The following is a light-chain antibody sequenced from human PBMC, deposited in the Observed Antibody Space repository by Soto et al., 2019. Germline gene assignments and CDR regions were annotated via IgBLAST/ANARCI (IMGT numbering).Light chain of an antibody. CDR1: QSLDSS. CDR3: QQFSSYPLT. J-gene: IGKJ4*01. CDR2: DVS. Sequence: ESVLAQSPATLSLSPGERATLSCRASQSLDSSLAWFQQKPGQAPRLLIYDVSYRASGIPARFSGSGSGTDFTLTISSLEPEDFAVYYCQQFSSYPLTFGGGTKVEIK. V-gene: IGKV3-11*01.